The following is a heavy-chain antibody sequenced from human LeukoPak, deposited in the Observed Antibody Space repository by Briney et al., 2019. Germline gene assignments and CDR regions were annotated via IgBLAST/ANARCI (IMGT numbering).Heavy chain of an antibody. CDR2: INPKSGDT. J-gene: IGHJ6*03. V-gene: IGHV1-2*02. D-gene: IGHD4-11*01. CDR3: ATEGQYYYYLDV. CDR1: GYTFIYHY. Sequence: ASVTVSCKSSGYTFIYHYMHWVRQAPGQGLEWMGWINPKSGDTNYPQKFQGRVTMTRDTSISTVFMELRGLTSDDTAISYCATEGQYYYYLDVWGKGTTVIVSS.